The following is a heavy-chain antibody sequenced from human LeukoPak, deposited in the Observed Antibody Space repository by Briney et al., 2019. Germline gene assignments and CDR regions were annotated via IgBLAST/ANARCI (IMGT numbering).Heavy chain of an antibody. CDR2: IYPAYSDT. V-gene: IGHV5-51*01. CDR3: ARQGVLLWFGEFHYYFHY. D-gene: IGHD3-10*01. Sequence: GESLKISCNGFGHRFTSSWIGLVFLFSGTGLYFLPFIYPAYSDTRYSPSFQGQVTISADKSISTAYLQWSSLKASDTAMYYCARQGVLLWFGEFHYYFHYLGQGTLVTVSS. J-gene: IGHJ4*02. CDR1: GHRFTSSW.